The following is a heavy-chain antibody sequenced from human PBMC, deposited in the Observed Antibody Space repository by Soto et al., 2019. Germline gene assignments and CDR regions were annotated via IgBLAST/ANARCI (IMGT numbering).Heavy chain of an antibody. V-gene: IGHV3-21*06. CDR1: RFTFSGYS. D-gene: IGHD6-19*01. J-gene: IGHJ4*02. CDR3: AKFTEPGYSSIFYYFEY. Sequence: WGSLRLSCVGSRFTFSGYSIAWVRQAPGRGLEWVASISSRSTNIDSSDSVKFRLTLSRYNAKNLVSLQMSSLRGEHTPLYYCAKFTEPGYSSIFYYFEYWGQGTPVTVSS. CDR2: ISSRSTNI.